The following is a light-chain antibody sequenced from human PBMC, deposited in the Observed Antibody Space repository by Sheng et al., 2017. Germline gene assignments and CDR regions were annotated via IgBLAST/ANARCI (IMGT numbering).Light chain of an antibody. Sequence: QLVLTQSPSASASLGASVKLTCTLSSGHSSYAIAWHQQQPEKGPRYLMKVNSDGSHNKGDGIPDRFSGSSSGAERFLSISSLQSDDEADYYCQTWGTGIRVFGGGTKLTVL. CDR3: QTWGTGIRV. CDR2: VNSDGSH. V-gene: IGLV4-69*01. J-gene: IGLJ3*02. CDR1: SGHSSYA.